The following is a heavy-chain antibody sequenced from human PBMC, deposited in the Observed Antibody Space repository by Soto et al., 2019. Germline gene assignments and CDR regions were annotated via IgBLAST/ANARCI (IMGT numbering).Heavy chain of an antibody. D-gene: IGHD2-15*01. CDR2: IYYSGST. CDR1: GGSLSSSNYY. Sequence: PETLSLTCTFSGGSLSSSNYYWGWIRQPPGKGLEWIGSIYYSGSTYYNPSLKSRVTISVDTSKNQFSLKLSSVTAADTAVYYCARTTVAAIHFSFPPVDFDYWGQGTLVTVSS. J-gene: IGHJ4*02. CDR3: ARTTVAAIHFSFPPVDFDY. V-gene: IGHV4-39*01.